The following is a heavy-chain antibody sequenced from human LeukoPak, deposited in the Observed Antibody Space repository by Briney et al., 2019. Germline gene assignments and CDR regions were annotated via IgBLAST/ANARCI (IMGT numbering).Heavy chain of an antibody. V-gene: IGHV4-39*01. CDR1: GGPISSSSCY. D-gene: IGHD3-3*01. J-gene: IGHJ5*02. Sequence: KPSETLSLTCTVYGGPISSSSCYWGWIRQPPGKGLEWIGSIYYSGSTYYNPSLKSRVTIYVDTSKNQFSLKLSSVNAAHTRVYYCARQLSEWLLYGNWFDPSGQATLVTVSS. CDR2: IYYSGST. CDR3: ARQLSEWLLYGNWFDP.